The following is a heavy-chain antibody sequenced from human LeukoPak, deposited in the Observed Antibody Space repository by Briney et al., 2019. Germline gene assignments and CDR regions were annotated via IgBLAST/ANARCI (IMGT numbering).Heavy chain of an antibody. Sequence: SETLSLTCTVSGGSISSYYWSWIRQPPGKGLEGIGYIYYSGSTNYNPSLTSRVTISVDTSKNQFSLKLSSVTAADTAVYYCARAHYGGNNYYYYYMDVWGKGTTVTVSS. CDR3: ARAHYGGNNYYYYYMDV. CDR1: GGSISSYY. V-gene: IGHV4-59*01. CDR2: IYYSGST. D-gene: IGHD4-23*01. J-gene: IGHJ6*03.